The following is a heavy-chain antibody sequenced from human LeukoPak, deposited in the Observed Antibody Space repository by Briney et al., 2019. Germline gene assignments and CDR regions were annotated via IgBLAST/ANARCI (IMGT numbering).Heavy chain of an antibody. CDR3: ARVRAKAAAGTEHYFDY. Sequence: GGSLRLSCAASGFTFSDYYMSWIRQAPGKGLEWVSYISSSGSTIYYADSVKGRFTISRDNAKNSLYLQMNSLRAEDRAVYYCARVRAKAAAGTEHYFDYWGQGTLVTGSS. D-gene: IGHD6-13*01. CDR1: GFTFSDYY. V-gene: IGHV3-11*01. CDR2: ISSSGSTI. J-gene: IGHJ4*02.